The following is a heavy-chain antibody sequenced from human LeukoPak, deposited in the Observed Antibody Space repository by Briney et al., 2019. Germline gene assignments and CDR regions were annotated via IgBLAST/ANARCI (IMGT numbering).Heavy chain of an antibody. D-gene: IGHD1-26*01. Sequence: GESLRLSCVASGFTFSDYYMSWIRQAPGKGLECVSYISSSGGTIYYADSVKGRFTISRDNAKNSLYLQMNSLRAEDTAVYYCARDREPTDAFDIWGQGTMVTVSS. CDR1: GFTFSDYY. CDR3: ARDREPTDAFDI. V-gene: IGHV3-11*01. J-gene: IGHJ3*02. CDR2: ISSSGGTI.